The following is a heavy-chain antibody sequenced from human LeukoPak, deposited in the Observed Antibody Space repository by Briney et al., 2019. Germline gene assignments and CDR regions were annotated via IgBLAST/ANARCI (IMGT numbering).Heavy chain of an antibody. CDR2: IIPIFGTA. CDR1: GGTFSSYA. V-gene: IGHV1-69*05. CDR3: ARDRGYCSGGSCYRKILSYYHYMDV. D-gene: IGHD2-15*01. J-gene: IGHJ6*03. Sequence: SVKVSCKASGGTFSSYAISWVRQAPGQGREWMGGIIPIFGTANYAQKFQGRVTITTDESTSTAYMELSSLRSEDTAVYYCARDRGYCSGGSCYRKILSYYHYMDVWGKGTTVTVSS.